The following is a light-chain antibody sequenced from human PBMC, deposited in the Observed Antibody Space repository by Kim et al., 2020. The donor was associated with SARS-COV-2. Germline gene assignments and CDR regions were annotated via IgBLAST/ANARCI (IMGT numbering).Light chain of an antibody. Sequence: LTQPHSVSESPGKTVTISCTRSSGSIASNYVQWYQQRPGSAPTTVIYEDNQRPSGVPDRFSGSIDSSSNSASLTISGLKTEDEADYYCQSYDSSLYV. CDR1: SGSIASNY. CDR2: EDN. CDR3: QSYDSSLYV. V-gene: IGLV6-57*04. J-gene: IGLJ1*01.